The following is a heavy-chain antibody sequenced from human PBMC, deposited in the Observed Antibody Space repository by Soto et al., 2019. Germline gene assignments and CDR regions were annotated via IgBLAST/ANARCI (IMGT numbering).Heavy chain of an antibody. CDR3: ARVLWSDTSLYYFDY. CDR2: IYWDDDK. Sequence: QITLKESGPTLVKPTQTLTLTCTFSGFSLTGSGVGVGWIRQPPGKALEWLALIYWDDDKRYSPSLKSRLTITKDTSKNQVALTVTNMDPVDTATYYGARVLWSDTSLYYFDYWGQGTLVTVSS. J-gene: IGHJ4*02. D-gene: IGHD3-3*01. V-gene: IGHV2-5*02. CDR1: GFSLTGSGVG.